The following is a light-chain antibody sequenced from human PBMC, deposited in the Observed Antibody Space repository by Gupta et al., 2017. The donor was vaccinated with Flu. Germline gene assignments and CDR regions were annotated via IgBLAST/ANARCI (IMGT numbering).Light chain of an antibody. CDR1: SGSVSTTNS. Sequence: QTVVTQEPSFSVSPGGTVTLTCGLNSGSVSTTNSPTWFQQTPGQPPRTLIYNTHTRSSGVPDRFSGSILGNKAALTITGAQTDDESDYYCVLFMHYGGPWVFGGGTKLTVL. J-gene: IGLJ3*02. V-gene: IGLV8-61*01. CDR3: VLFMHYGGPWV. CDR2: NTH.